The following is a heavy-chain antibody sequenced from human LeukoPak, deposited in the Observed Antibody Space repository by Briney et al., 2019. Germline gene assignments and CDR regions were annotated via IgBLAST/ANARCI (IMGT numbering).Heavy chain of an antibody. CDR2: IYTSGST. CDR1: GVSISSYY. D-gene: IGHD2-15*01. CDR3: ARGGVTPVGSDP. J-gene: IGHJ5*02. V-gene: IGHV4-4*07. Sequence: SETLSLTCTVSGVSISSYYWSWIRQPAGKGLEWIGRIYTSGSTNYNPSLKSRLTMSVDTSKNQFSLKLSSVTAADTAVYYCARGGVTPVGSDPWGQGTLVTLST.